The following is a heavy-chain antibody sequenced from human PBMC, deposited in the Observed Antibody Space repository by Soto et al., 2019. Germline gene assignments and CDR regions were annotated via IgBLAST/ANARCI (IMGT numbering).Heavy chain of an antibody. D-gene: IGHD3-3*01. Sequence: GVSLRLSCAASGFRFSDYSMNWVRQAPGRGLEWVSYISSSSFTIHYADSVEGRFAISRDNTKKSLNLQMNSLRVEDTHEYYCARDYNDLWSGHLDYWGQGALFTVSS. CDR3: ARDYNDLWSGHLDY. CDR1: GFRFSDYS. V-gene: IGHV3-48*01. CDR2: ISSSSFTI. J-gene: IGHJ4*02.